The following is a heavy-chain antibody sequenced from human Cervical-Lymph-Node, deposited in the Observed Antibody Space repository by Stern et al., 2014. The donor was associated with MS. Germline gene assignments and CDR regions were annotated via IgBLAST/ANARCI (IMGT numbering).Heavy chain of an antibody. V-gene: IGHV4-39*01. D-gene: IGHD6-6*01. CDR3: ARDLSSVMDV. CDR1: GGSVRNSNYY. J-gene: IGHJ6*02. CDR2: VTHSGHT. Sequence: QVQLQESGPGLVKPSETLSVTCSVSGGSVRNSNYYWAWIRQPPGKGLEWIGNVTHSGHTFHSPSLQGRVTMSVETSQTGASLRLLSVTAADTAVYFCARDLSSVMDVWGQGTTVTVSS.